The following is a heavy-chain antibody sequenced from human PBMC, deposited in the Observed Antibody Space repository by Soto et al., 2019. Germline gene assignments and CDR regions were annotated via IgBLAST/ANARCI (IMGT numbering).Heavy chain of an antibody. J-gene: IGHJ3*02. CDR3: ATDRTFGGVIVPDAFDI. Sequence: ASVKVSCEVCGYTLTELSMHWVRQAPRKGLEWMGGFDPEDGETIYAQKFQGRVTMTEDTSTDTAYMELSSLRSEDTAVYYCATDRTFGGVIVPDAFDIWGQGTMVTVSS. CDR1: GYTLTELS. D-gene: IGHD3-16*02. V-gene: IGHV1-24*01. CDR2: FDPEDGET.